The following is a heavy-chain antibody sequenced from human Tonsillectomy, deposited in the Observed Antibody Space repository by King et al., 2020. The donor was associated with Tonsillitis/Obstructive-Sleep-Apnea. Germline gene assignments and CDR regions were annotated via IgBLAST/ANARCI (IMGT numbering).Heavy chain of an antibody. J-gene: IGHJ4*02. CDR2: IYSGGST. V-gene: IGHV3-53*01. CDR3: ARGWRVVAATYFDY. D-gene: IGHD2-15*01. Sequence: VQLVESGGGLIQPGGSLRLSCAASGFTVSSNYMSWVRQAPGKGLGWVSVIYSGGSTYYADSVKGRFTISRDNSKNPLYLQMNSLRAEDTAVYYCARGWRVVAATYFDYWGQGTLVTVSS. CDR1: GFTVSSNY.